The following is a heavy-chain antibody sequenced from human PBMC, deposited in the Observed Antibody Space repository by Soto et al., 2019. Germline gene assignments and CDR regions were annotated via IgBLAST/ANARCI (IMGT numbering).Heavy chain of an antibody. J-gene: IGHJ6*02. CDR3: AXDLXXXXXXXXGRXXXYGMDV. V-gene: IGHV1-69*12. CDR2: IIPIFGTA. CDR1: GGTFSSYA. Sequence: QVQLVQSGAEVKKPGSSVKVSCKASGGTFSSYAISWVRQAPGQGLEWMGGIIPIFGTANYAQKFQGRVTITADESTSTAYMELSSLRSEDTAVYYCAXDLXXXXXXXXGRXXXYGMDVWGQGTTVTVXS.